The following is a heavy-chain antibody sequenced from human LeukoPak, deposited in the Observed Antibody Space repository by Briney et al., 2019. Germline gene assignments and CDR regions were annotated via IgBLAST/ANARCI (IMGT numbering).Heavy chain of an antibody. J-gene: IGHJ4*02. V-gene: IGHV1-2*06. CDR2: INPDSGDT. Sequence: ASVKVSCKASGYIFTGYYIHWVRQAPRQGLEWMGRINPDSGDTIFAQRFQGRVTMSRDTSITTAYMEVSRLRPDDTAVYFCERDQGRLSTSWYTGYWGQGTQVTVSS. D-gene: IGHD6-13*01. CDR3: ERDQGRLSTSWYTGY. CDR1: GYIFTGYY.